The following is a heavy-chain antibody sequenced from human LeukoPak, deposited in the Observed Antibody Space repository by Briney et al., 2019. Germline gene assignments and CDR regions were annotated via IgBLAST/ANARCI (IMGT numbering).Heavy chain of an antibody. CDR2: VNSDGSTT. Sequence: GGSLRLSCAASGFPFSNYWMHWVRQAPGKGLVWVSRVNSDGSTTNYADSVKGRFTISRDNAENTLYMRMNSLRPEDTAVYYCARGYYSSSRSDSWGQGTLVTVSS. CDR1: GFPFSNYW. CDR3: ARGYYSSSRSDS. D-gene: IGHD6-13*01. V-gene: IGHV3-74*01. J-gene: IGHJ4*02.